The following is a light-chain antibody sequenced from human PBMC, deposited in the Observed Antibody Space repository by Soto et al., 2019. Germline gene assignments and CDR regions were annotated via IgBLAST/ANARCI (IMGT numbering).Light chain of an antibody. J-gene: IGKJ3*01. V-gene: IGKV1-39*01. CDR2: AAS. CDR3: QQSYSTSGFT. Sequence: DIQMTQSPSSLSASVGDRVTITCRASQSISSYLNWYQQKPGKAPKLLIYAASSLQCGVPSRFSGSGSGTDFTLTISSLQPEDFATYYCQQSYSTSGFTFGPGTKVDIK. CDR1: QSISSY.